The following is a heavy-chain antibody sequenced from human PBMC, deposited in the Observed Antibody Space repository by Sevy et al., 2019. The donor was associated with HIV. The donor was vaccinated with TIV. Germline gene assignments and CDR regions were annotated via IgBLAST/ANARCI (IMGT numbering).Heavy chain of an antibody. V-gene: IGHV5-51*01. J-gene: IGHJ4*02. Sequence: GKSLKISCKASGYKFTTYWIGWARQMAGKGLKWMGMIYPRNSDTRHSPSFQGQVTSSADTSINTAYLQWSSLRASDTAMYFCARHVDMTTLIGGLYYFDSWGQGTLVTVSS. CDR1: GYKFTTYW. D-gene: IGHD4-4*01. CDR3: ARHVDMTTLIGGLYYFDS. CDR2: IYPRNSDT.